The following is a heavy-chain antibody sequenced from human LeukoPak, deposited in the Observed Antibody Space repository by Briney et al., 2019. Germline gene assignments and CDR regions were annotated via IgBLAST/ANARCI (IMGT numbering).Heavy chain of an antibody. CDR2: IYYSGST. CDR1: GGSISSYY. J-gene: IGHJ4*02. Sequence: PSETLSLTRTVSGGSISSYYWSWIRQPPGKGLEWIGCIYYSGSTNYNPTLKSRVTISVDTSKNQFSLKLSSVTAADTAVYYCAREDYYGSGSFDYWGQGTLVTVSS. CDR3: AREDYYGSGSFDY. V-gene: IGHV4-59*01. D-gene: IGHD3-10*01.